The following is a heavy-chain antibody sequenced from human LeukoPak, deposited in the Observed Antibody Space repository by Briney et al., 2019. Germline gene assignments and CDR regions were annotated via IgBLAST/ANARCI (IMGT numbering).Heavy chain of an antibody. CDR2: IYPSDSDT. V-gene: IGHV5-51*01. CDR1: GYTFTTYW. CDR3: ARLEWRWLKAFDY. J-gene: IGHJ4*02. Sequence: GESLKISCQGSGYTFTTYWIGWVRQMPGKGLEWMGIIYPSDSDTRYSPSFQGQVTISADKSISTAYLQWSSLKASDTAIYYCARLEWRWLKAFDYWGQGTLVTVSS. D-gene: IGHD5-24*01.